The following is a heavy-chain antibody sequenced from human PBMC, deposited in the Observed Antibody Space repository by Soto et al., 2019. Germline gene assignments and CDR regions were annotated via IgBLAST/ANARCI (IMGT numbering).Heavy chain of an antibody. D-gene: IGHD7-27*01. J-gene: IGHJ4*02. CDR2: ISGSGGST. CDR3: AKEVSLGSTVDLGY. Sequence: LRLSCAASGFTFSLFSMSWVRHSPGKGLEWVSTISGSGGSTYYADAVKGRFTISRDNSMDTLYLQMKSLRVEDTARYYCAKEVSLGSTVDLGYWGQGSLVTVSS. V-gene: IGHV3-23*01. CDR1: GFTFSLFS.